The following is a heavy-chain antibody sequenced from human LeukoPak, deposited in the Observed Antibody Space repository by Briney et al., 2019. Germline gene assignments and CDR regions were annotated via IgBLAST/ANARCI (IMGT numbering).Heavy chain of an antibody. Sequence: PSETLSLTCSVSGVSISSTNYFRGWIRQPPGKGLEWIGGLLYSGFTYYHPSLKSRVSISVDTSKNQFSLKLTSVTAADTAVYFCFADRGGDQGDSWGQGTLVTVSS. V-gene: IGHV4-39*07. CDR1: GVSISSTNYF. J-gene: IGHJ4*02. CDR2: LLYSGFT. CDR3: FADRGGDQGDS. D-gene: IGHD3-16*01.